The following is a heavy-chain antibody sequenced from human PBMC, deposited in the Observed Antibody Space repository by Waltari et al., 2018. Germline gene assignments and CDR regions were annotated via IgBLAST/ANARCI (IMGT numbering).Heavy chain of an antibody. CDR1: GGSISSSTW. CDR2: IYHSGST. J-gene: IGHJ4*02. V-gene: IGHV4-4*02. Sequence: QVQLQESGPGLVKPSGTLSLTCAVSGGSISSSTWWSWVRQPPGKGLEWIGEIYHSGSTNYNPSLKSRVTISVDKSKNQFSLKLSSVTAADTAVYYCARAYYYDSSGYYYDYWGQGTLVTVSS. D-gene: IGHD3-22*01. CDR3: ARAYYYDSSGYYYDY.